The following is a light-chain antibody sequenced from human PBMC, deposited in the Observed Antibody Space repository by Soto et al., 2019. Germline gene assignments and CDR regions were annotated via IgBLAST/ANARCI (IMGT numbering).Light chain of an antibody. J-gene: IGLJ3*02. Sequence: QSALTQPRSVSGSPGQSVTISCTGTSSDVGGYNYVSWYQQHPGKAPKLVIYDVNNRPSGVPYRFSGSKSGDTASLTISGLQAEDEADYYCCSYAGSYTWVFGGGTQLTVL. CDR2: DVN. V-gene: IGLV2-11*01. CDR1: SSDVGGYNY. CDR3: CSYAGSYTWV.